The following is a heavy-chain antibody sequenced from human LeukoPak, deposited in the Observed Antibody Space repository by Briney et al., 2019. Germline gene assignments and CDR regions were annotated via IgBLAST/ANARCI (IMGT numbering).Heavy chain of an antibody. J-gene: IGHJ4*02. V-gene: IGHV3-9*01. Sequence: GRSLRLSCAASGFIFDDYAMHWVRQAPGKGLEWVSGISWNSGKIDYADSVKGRFTISRDNAKNSLYLQMNSLRAEDTAVYYCAREPRVAYYYDSSGSYDYWGQGTLVTVSS. CDR3: AREPRVAYYYDSSGSYDY. D-gene: IGHD3-22*01. CDR2: ISWNSGKI. CDR1: GFIFDDYA.